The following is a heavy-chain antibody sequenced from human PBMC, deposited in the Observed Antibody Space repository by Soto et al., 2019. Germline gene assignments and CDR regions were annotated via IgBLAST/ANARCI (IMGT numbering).Heavy chain of an antibody. D-gene: IGHD5-12*01. CDR2: ISYDGSNK. J-gene: IGHJ6*02. CDR1: GFTFSSYC. CDR3: AKDGSCRLRLGGMDV. Sequence: QVQLVESGGGVVQPGRSLRLSCAASGFTFSSYCMHWVRQAPGKGLEWVAVISYDGSNKYYADSVKGRFTISRDNSKNTLYLQMNRLIAEDTAVYYCAKDGSCRLRLGGMDVWGQGTTVTVSS. V-gene: IGHV3-30*18.